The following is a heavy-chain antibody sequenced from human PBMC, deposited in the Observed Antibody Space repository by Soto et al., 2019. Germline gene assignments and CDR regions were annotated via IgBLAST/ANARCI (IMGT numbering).Heavy chain of an antibody. CDR1: GFTFSNAW. V-gene: IGHV3-15*01. J-gene: IGHJ5*02. Sequence: PGGSLRLSFAASGFTFSNAWVSWVRQAPGKGMEWVGRIKSRTNGGTTDYAAPVKGRFTISRNDSTTTRDLQRNSLRTEDTAIYYGTTDDPINRSWGQGTLVTVSS. CDR2: IKSRTNGGTT. CDR3: TTDDPINRS.